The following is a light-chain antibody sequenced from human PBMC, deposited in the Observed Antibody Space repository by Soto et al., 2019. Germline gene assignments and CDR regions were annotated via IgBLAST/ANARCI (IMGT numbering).Light chain of an antibody. CDR1: QSVSSSY. J-gene: IGKJ1*01. Sequence: EIVLTQSPGTLSLSPGERATLSCRASQSVSSSYLAWYQQKPGQAPRLLIYGASSRATGIPDRFSGSGSGKDFTITIGRLEPEDFAVYYWQQYDSSPVTFGQGTKVEIK. V-gene: IGKV3-20*01. CDR2: GAS. CDR3: QQYDSSPVT.